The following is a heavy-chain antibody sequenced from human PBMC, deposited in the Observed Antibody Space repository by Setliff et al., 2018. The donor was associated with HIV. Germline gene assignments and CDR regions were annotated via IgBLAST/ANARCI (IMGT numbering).Heavy chain of an antibody. CDR2: INPTGGSSIT. D-gene: IGHD3-16*01. V-gene: IGHV1-46*01. CDR1: GYSFTSYF. Sequence: ASVKVSCKASGYSFTSYFMHWVRQAPGQGLEWMGIINPTGGSSITSYAQKFQGRVTMTSDTSTSTVYMELSSLRSGDTAVYYCAREDHDVWGDYSNFFDSWGQGTLVTVSS. J-gene: IGHJ5*01. CDR3: AREDHDVWGDYSNFFDS.